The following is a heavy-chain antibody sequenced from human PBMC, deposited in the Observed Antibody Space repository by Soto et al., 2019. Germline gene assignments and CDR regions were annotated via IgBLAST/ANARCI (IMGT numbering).Heavy chain of an antibody. CDR3: ARGHDYVWGSYRPASKVPYDY. CDR1: GYTFTSYD. D-gene: IGHD3-16*02. CDR2: MNPNSGNT. Sequence: QVQLVQSGAEVKKPGASVKVSCKASGYTFTSYDINWVRQATGQGLEWMGWMNPNSGNTGYAQKFQGRVTMTRNTAISTAYMELSSLRSEDTAVYYCARGHDYVWGSYRPASKVPYDYWGQGTLVTVSS. V-gene: IGHV1-8*01. J-gene: IGHJ4*02.